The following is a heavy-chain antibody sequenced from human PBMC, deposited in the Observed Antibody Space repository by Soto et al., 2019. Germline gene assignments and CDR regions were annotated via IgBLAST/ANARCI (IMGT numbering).Heavy chain of an antibody. J-gene: IGHJ3*02. D-gene: IGHD7-27*01. CDR2: ISSNGGST. CDR1: GFTFSSYA. Sequence: GGSLRLSCAASGFTFSSYAMHWVRQAPGKGLEYVSAISSNGGSTYYANSVKGRFTISGDNSKNTLYLQMGSLRAEDMAVYYCARALGYAFDIWGQGTMVTVSS. V-gene: IGHV3-64*01. CDR3: ARALGYAFDI.